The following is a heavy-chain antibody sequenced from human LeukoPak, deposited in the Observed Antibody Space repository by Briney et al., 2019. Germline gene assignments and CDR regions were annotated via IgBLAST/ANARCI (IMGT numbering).Heavy chain of an antibody. CDR1: GFTFDSYS. CDR3: ARDRIYTNYYFDS. J-gene: IGHJ4*02. D-gene: IGHD4-11*01. Sequence: GGSLRLSCAASGFTFDSYSMNWVRRAPGKGLQWVSSISTGSNYIYYADSVKGRFTISRDNAKNSLYLQMNSLRADDTGVYYCARDRIYTNYYFDSWGQGTLVTVSS. V-gene: IGHV3-21*01. CDR2: ISTGSNYI.